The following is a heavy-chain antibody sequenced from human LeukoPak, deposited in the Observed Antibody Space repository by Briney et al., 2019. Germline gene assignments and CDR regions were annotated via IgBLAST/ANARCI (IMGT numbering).Heavy chain of an antibody. CDR1: GFTFSSYS. D-gene: IGHD2-15*01. CDR3: ARVGRQFCSGGSCYTLDY. V-gene: IGHV3-21*01. CDR2: ISSSSSYI. J-gene: IGHJ4*02. Sequence: PGGSLRLSCEASGFTFSSYSMNWVRQAPGKGLEWVSSISSSSSYIYYADSVKGRFTISRDNAKNSLYLQMNSLRAEDTAVYYCARVGRQFCSGGSCYTLDYWGQGTLVTVSS.